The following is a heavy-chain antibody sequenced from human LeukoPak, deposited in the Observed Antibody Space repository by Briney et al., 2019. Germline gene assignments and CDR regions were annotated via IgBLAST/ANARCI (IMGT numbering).Heavy chain of an antibody. D-gene: IGHD3-22*01. Sequence: GGSLRLSCAASGFTFSSYAMSWVRQAPGKGLEWVSLISGSGGSTYYADSVKGRFTISRDNSKNTLNLQMNSLRAEDTAVYYCARDSMIVGWYFQHWGQGTLVIVSS. J-gene: IGHJ1*01. CDR2: ISGSGGST. CDR3: ARDSMIVGWYFQH. V-gene: IGHV3-23*01. CDR1: GFTFSSYA.